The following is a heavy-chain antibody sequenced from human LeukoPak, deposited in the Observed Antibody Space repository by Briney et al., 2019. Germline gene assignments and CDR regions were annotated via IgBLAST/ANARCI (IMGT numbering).Heavy chain of an antibody. V-gene: IGHV3-21*05. CDR3: ARGDGYSYVGALDY. D-gene: IGHD3-22*01. CDR2: ISKSGSYT. CDR1: GFTFSSYT. Sequence: GGSLRLSCAASGFTFSSYTMNWVRQAPGKGLEWVSYISKSGSYTNYADSVKGRFTISRENAKNSLYLQMNSLRPEDTAVYCCARGDGYSYVGALDYWGQGTLVTVSS. J-gene: IGHJ4*02.